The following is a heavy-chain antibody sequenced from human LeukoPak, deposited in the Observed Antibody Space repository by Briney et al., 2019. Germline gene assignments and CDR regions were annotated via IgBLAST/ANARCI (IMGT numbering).Heavy chain of an antibody. CDR1: GFTVSGTY. V-gene: IGHV3-66*01. CDR2: IYSGGST. J-gene: IGHJ4*02. Sequence: PGGSLRLSCEASGFTVSGTYMTWVRQAPGKGLEWVSVIYSGGSTYYAGSVKGRFIISRDNSKNTLYLHMNSLRAEDTAVYYCARALNWKDYYFDFWGQGALVT. D-gene: IGHD1-20*01. CDR3: ARALNWKDYYFDF.